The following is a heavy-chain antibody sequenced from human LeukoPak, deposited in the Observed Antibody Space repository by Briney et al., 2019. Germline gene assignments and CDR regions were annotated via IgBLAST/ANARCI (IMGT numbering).Heavy chain of an antibody. CDR1: GFTFTSYA. Sequence: GGSLRLSCAASGFTFTSYAMSWVRQAPGKGLEWVSAITGSGDSTFYVDSVKGRFTISRDNSKNTLYVQMNSLRAEDTAVYYCVKDYDPKQLVFFDSWGQGTLVTVSS. CDR3: VKDYDPKQLVFFDS. J-gene: IGHJ4*02. D-gene: IGHD6-13*01. V-gene: IGHV3-23*01. CDR2: ITGSGDST.